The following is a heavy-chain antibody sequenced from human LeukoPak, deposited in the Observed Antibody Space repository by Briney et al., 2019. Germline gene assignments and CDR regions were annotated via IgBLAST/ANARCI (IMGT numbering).Heavy chain of an antibody. J-gene: IGHJ4*02. D-gene: IGHD3-3*01. Sequence: PGGSLRLSCTASGFTFGDYAMSWVRQAPGKGLEWVGFIRSKTYGGTTEYAASVKGRFTISRDDSKSIAYLQMNSLKTEDTAVYYCTRGDFTIFGVVIIQGDYWGQGTLVTVSS. CDR2: IRSKTYGGTT. CDR1: GFTFGDYA. V-gene: IGHV3-49*04. CDR3: TRGDFTIFGVVIIQGDY.